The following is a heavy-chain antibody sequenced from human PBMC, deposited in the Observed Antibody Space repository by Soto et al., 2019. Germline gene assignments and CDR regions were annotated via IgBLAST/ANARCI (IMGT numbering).Heavy chain of an antibody. V-gene: IGHV1-69*06. Sequence: SVKVSCKASGGTFSSYAISWVRQAPGQGLEWMGGIIPIFGTANYAQKFQGRVTITADKSTSTAYMELSSLRSEDTAVYYCARDVFWGRYYDFWSGYPLLDGMDVWGQGTTVTVSS. D-gene: IGHD3-3*01. CDR3: ARDVFWGRYYDFWSGYPLLDGMDV. J-gene: IGHJ6*02. CDR2: IIPIFGTA. CDR1: GGTFSSYA.